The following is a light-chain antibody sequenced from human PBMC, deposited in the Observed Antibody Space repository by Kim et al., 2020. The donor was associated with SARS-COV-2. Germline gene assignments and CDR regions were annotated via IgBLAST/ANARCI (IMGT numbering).Light chain of an antibody. V-gene: IGLV3-21*04. CDR1: NIGFKS. Sequence: ATGKTAKSACGASNIGFKSVHWYQQRPGQAPVPVIYYSNDRPSGIPERFSGSNSGNTATLTISRVEVGDEADYYCQVWDNSRDVVVFGGGTQLTVL. CDR3: QVWDNSRDVVV. CDR2: YSN. J-gene: IGLJ2*01.